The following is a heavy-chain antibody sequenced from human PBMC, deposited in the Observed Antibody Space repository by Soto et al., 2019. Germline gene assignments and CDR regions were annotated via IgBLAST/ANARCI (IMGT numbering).Heavy chain of an antibody. D-gene: IGHD3-22*01. CDR3: AREYGPLGGHYYDSSGYRENYFDY. CDR2: TYYRSKWYN. Sequence: SQTLSLTCAISGDSVSSNSAAWNWIRHSPARGLEWLGRTYYRSKWYNDYAVSVKSRITINPDTSKNQFSLQLNSVTPEDTAVYYCAREYGPLGGHYYDSSGYRENYFDYWGQGTLVTVSS. CDR1: GDSVSSNSAA. J-gene: IGHJ4*02. V-gene: IGHV6-1*01.